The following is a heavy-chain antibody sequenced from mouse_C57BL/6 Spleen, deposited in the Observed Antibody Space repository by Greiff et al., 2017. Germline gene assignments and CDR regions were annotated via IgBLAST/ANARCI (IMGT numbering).Heavy chain of an antibody. CDR1: GYTFTSYW. D-gene: IGHD5-5*01. Sequence: VQLQQPGAELVRPGTSVKLSCKASGYTFTSYWMHWVKQRPGQGLEWIGVIDPSDSYTNYNQKFKGKATLTVDTSSSTAYMQLSSLTSEDSAVYYCARSRPYLYYFDYWGQGTTLTVSS. CDR3: ARSRPYLYYFDY. CDR2: IDPSDSYT. V-gene: IGHV1-59*01. J-gene: IGHJ2*01.